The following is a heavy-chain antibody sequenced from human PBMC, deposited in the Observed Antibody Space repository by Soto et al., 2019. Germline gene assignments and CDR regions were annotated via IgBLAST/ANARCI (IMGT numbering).Heavy chain of an antibody. CDR2: INHSGST. D-gene: IGHD6-13*01. CDR3: ASLPGIAAAGDTYYYYYYMDV. J-gene: IGHJ6*03. V-gene: IGHV4-34*01. CDR1: GGSFSGYY. Sequence: SETLSLTCAVYGGSFSGYYWSWIRQPPGKGLEWIGEINHSGSTNYNPSLKSRVTISVDTSKNQFSLKLSSVTAADTAVYYCASLPGIAAAGDTYYYYYYMDVWGKGTTVTVSS.